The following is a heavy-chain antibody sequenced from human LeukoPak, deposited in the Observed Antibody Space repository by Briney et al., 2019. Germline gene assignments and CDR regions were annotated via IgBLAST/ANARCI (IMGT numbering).Heavy chain of an antibody. Sequence: PGGSLRLSCSASGFTFSSYGMHWVRQAPGKGLEYVSTISSDGIRYYADSVKGRFTISRDNSKNTVYLQMSSLRTEDTAVYYCSAAVAGSFLGWGQGTLVIVSS. V-gene: IGHV3-64D*06. CDR2: ISSDGIR. J-gene: IGHJ4*02. CDR1: GFTFSSYG. CDR3: SAAVAGSFLG. D-gene: IGHD6-19*01.